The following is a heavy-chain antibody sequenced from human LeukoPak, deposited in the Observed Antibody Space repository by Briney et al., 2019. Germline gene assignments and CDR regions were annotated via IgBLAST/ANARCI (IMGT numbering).Heavy chain of an antibody. CDR3: ARGPDCTNGVCYKGGWFDP. CDR1: GGTFSSYA. CDR2: IIPIFGTA. J-gene: IGHJ5*02. Sequence: ASVKVSCKASGGTFSSYAISWVRQAPGQGLEWMGGIIPIFGTANYAQKFQGRVTITADKSTSTAYMELSSLRSEDTAVYYCARGPDCTNGVCYKGGWFDPWGQGTLVTVSS. V-gene: IGHV1-69*06. D-gene: IGHD2-8*01.